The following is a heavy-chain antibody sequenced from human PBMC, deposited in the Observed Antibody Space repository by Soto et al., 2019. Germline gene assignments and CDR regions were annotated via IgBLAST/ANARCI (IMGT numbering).Heavy chain of an antibody. CDR1: GFTFSSYG. J-gene: IGHJ4*02. D-gene: IGHD5-18*01. CDR3: AKGLRGTAMALFDY. CDR2: ISYDGSNK. Sequence: GGSLRLSCAASGFTFSSYGMHWVRQAPGKGLEWVAVISYDGSNKYYADSVKGRFTISRDNSKNTLYLQMNSLRAEDTAVYYCAKGLRGTAMALFDYWGQGTLVTVSS. V-gene: IGHV3-30*18.